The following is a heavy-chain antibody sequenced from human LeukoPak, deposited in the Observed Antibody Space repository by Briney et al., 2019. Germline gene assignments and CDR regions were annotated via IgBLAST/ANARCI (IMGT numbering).Heavy chain of an antibody. V-gene: IGHV1-46*01. CDR2: INPSGGSA. CDR1: GYTFTRYY. Sequence: ASVKGSCKASGYTFTRYYMHWVRQAPGQGLEWIGIINPSGGSARYAQKFQGRVTMTRDTSTSTVYMEVSSLRSEDTAVYYCARLADYDSSGYLSYWGQGTLVTVSS. D-gene: IGHD3-22*01. CDR3: ARLADYDSSGYLSY. J-gene: IGHJ4*02.